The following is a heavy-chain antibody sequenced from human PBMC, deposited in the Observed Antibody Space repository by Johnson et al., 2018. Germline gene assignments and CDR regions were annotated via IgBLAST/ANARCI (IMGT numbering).Heavy chain of an antibody. CDR2: IYHSGRT. CDR1: GGSISGYY. V-gene: IGHV4-59*01. Sequence: VQLVESGPGLVKPSETLSLTCTVYGGSISGYYWSWIRQPPGKRLEWLGYIYHSGRTKYNPSLNSRVTMSVDASKNQCSPQLNSVTAADTAVYYCARYVSSSGYVHHWGQGTLVTVSS. J-gene: IGHJ1*01. CDR3: ARYVSSSGYVHH. D-gene: IGHD3-22*01.